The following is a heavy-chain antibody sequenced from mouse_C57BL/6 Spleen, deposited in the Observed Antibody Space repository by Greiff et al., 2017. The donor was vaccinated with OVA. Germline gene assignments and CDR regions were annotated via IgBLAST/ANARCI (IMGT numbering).Heavy chain of an antibody. CDR1: GYTFTSYW. CDR3: ARPPNYYDYEGFAY. CDR2: IHPNSGST. Sequence: QVQLQQPGAELVKPGASVKLSCKASGYTFTSYWMHWVKQRPGQGLEWIGMIHPNSGSTNYNEKFKRKATLTVDKSSSQAYMQLSSLTSEDTAVYYCARPPNYYDYEGFAYWGQGTLVTVAA. V-gene: IGHV1-64*01. D-gene: IGHD2-4*01. J-gene: IGHJ3*01.